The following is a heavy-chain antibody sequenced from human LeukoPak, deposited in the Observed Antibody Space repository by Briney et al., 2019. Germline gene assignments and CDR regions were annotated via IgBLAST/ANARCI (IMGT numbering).Heavy chain of an antibody. CDR3: ASDLIGSSSDY. CDR1: GGSISSYY. J-gene: IGHJ4*02. V-gene: IGHV4-59*01. D-gene: IGHD2-21*01. CDR2: IYYSGST. Sequence: SETLSLTCTVSGGSISSYYWSWIRQPPGKGLEWIGYIYYSGSTNYNPSLKSRVTISVDTSKNQFSLKLSSVTAADTAVYYCASDLIGSSSDYWGQGTLVTVSS.